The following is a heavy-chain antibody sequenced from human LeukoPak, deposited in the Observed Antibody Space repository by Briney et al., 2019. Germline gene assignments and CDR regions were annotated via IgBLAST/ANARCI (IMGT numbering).Heavy chain of an antibody. Sequence: SETLSLTCTVSGDSISDYYNDYYWTWVRQPAGKGLQWIGRINLSGKRDYSPSLQSRVTMSVDTSKNQFSLKQSSVTAADTAVYYCAREGYYDFWTPSYYFDYWGQGTLVTVSS. D-gene: IGHD3-3*01. J-gene: IGHJ4*02. CDR3: AREGYYDFWTPSYYFDY. CDR1: GDSISDYY. V-gene: IGHV4-4*07. CDR2: INLSGKR.